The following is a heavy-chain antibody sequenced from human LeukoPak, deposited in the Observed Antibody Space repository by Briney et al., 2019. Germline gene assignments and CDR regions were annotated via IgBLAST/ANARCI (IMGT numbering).Heavy chain of an antibody. V-gene: IGHV4-39*07. CDR3: ASRTSGWGFDP. Sequence: SETLSLTCTVSGGSVSSTHYWGWIRQPPRKGLEWIGSIYYGGSTYYNASLRSRVTTSVDTSKNQFSLKLSSVTAADTAVYYCASRTSGWGFDPWGQGTLVTVSS. J-gene: IGHJ5*02. CDR2: IYYGGST. CDR1: GGSVSSTHY. D-gene: IGHD6-19*01.